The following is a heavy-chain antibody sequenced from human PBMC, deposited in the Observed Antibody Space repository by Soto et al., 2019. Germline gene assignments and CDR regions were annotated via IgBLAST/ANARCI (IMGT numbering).Heavy chain of an antibody. Sequence: EVQLVESGGGLVKPGGSLRLSCAASQFTFSSCSMNWVRQAPGKGLEWVSSISTSSSYIYYADSVKGRFTISRDNAKNSLFLQMNSLRAADTAVYYCARDLGEMDPPDYWGQGTLVTVSS. CDR3: ARDLGEMDPPDY. V-gene: IGHV3-21*01. J-gene: IGHJ4*02. D-gene: IGHD4-17*01. CDR2: ISTSSSYI. CDR1: QFTFSSCS.